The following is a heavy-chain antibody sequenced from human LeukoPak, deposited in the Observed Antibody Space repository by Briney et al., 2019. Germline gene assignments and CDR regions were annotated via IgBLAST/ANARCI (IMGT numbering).Heavy chain of an antibody. CDR2: IIPGGGGT. Sequence: ASVKVSCKASGYTFTSYYMHWVRQAPGQGLEWMGIIIPGGGGTTYAQNFQDRVTMTRDTSTNTVYMELSSLRSEDMAVYYCARARYRGNQIDYWGQGTLVTVSS. CDR3: ARARYRGNQIDY. D-gene: IGHD4-23*01. CDR1: GYTFTSYY. V-gene: IGHV1-46*01. J-gene: IGHJ4*02.